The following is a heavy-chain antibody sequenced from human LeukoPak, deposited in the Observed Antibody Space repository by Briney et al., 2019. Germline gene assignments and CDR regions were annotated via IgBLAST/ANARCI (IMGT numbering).Heavy chain of an antibody. Sequence: SETLSLTCAVYGGSFGGYYWSWIRQPPGKGLEWIGEINHSGSTNYNPSLKSRVTISVDTSKNQFSLKLSSVTAADTAVYYCARVADIVVVPAAFDYWGQGTLVTVSS. V-gene: IGHV4-34*01. D-gene: IGHD2-2*01. CDR2: INHSGST. J-gene: IGHJ4*02. CDR3: ARVADIVVVPAAFDY. CDR1: GGSFGGYY.